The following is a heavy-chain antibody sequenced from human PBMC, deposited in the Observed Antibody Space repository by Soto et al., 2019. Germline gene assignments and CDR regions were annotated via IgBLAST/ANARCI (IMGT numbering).Heavy chain of an antibody. CDR3: VAGGGPARDY. D-gene: IGHD1-26*01. Sequence: QLQLQESGSGLVKPSQTLSLTCAVSGGSISSGGYSWSWIRQPPGKGLEWIGYIYHSGSTYYNPSLQSRSTISVARSEDQFPRQLSAGPAADPAVYLCVAGGGPARDYWGQGGLVAVSS. CDR1: GGSISSGGYS. V-gene: IGHV4-30-2*01. CDR2: IYHSGST. J-gene: IGHJ4*02.